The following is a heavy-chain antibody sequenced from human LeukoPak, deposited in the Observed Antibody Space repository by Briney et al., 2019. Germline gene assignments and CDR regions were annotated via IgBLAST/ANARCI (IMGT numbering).Heavy chain of an antibody. J-gene: IGHJ4*02. D-gene: IGHD3-22*01. CDR3: VRMSYYENSGYSPFDS. V-gene: IGHV4-39*01. CDR1: NDSISSTISF. CDR2: IYYSGTA. Sequence: PSETLSLTCTVSNDSISSTISFWGWIRQPPGKGLEWCGSIYYSGTAYYSPSLKSRVTISVDMSKSQFSLKLTSVTAADTAIYYCVRMSYYENSGYSPFDSWGQGTLFTVSS.